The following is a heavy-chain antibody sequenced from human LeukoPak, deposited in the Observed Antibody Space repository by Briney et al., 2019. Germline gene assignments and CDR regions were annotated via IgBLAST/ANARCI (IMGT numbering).Heavy chain of an antibody. V-gene: IGHV3-11*01. CDR1: GFTFSDYY. CDR2: ISSAGNTV. CDR3: TRGVFSDP. Sequence: PGRSLRLSCAASGFTFSDYYMNWLRLAPGEGLGWVAHISSAGNTVYYADSVNGRFTISRDNVKESLYLQMNSLRAEDTAVYYCTRGVFSDPWGQGTLVTVSS. J-gene: IGHJ5*02. D-gene: IGHD2/OR15-2a*01.